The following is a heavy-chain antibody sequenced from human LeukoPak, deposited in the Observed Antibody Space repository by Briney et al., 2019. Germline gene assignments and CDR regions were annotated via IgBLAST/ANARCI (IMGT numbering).Heavy chain of an antibody. CDR3: ARGKRGYCSSTSCYPSPTLYYFDY. V-gene: IGHV4-59*12. J-gene: IGHJ4*02. D-gene: IGHD2-2*01. Sequence: SETLSLTCTVSGGSINSYYWSWIRQPPGKGLEWIGYIYYSGSTNYNPSLKSRVTISVDTSKNQFSLKLSSVTAADTAVYYCARGKRGYCSSTSCYPSPTLYYFDYWGQGTLVTVSS. CDR1: GGSINSYY. CDR2: IYYSGST.